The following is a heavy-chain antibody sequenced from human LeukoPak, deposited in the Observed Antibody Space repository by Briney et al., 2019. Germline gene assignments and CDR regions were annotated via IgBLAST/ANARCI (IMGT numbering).Heavy chain of an antibody. Sequence: GGSLRLSCAASGFTFSSYAMHWVRQAPGKGLEWVAVISYGGSNKYYADSVKGRFTISRDNSKNTLYLQMNSLRAEDTAVYYCARGSGSYGGMFIDYWGQGTLVTVSS. V-gene: IGHV3-30-3*01. CDR2: ISYGGSNK. J-gene: IGHJ4*02. CDR3: ARGSGSYGGMFIDY. D-gene: IGHD1-26*01. CDR1: GFTFSSYA.